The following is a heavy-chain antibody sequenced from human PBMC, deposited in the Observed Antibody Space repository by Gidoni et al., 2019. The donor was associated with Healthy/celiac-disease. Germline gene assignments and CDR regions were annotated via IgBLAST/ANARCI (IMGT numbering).Heavy chain of an antibody. V-gene: IGHV2-5*01. CDR2: IYWNDDK. CDR1: GFSLSTSGVG. J-gene: IGHJ4*02. D-gene: IGHD5-12*01. Sequence: QITLKESGPTLVKPTQTLTLTCTFSGFSLSTSGVGVGWIRQPPGKALEWLALIYWNDDKRYSPSLKSRLTITKDTSKNQVVLTMTNMDPVDTATYYCAHRRVWDGYNNFDYWGQGTLVTVSS. CDR3: AHRRVWDGYNNFDY.